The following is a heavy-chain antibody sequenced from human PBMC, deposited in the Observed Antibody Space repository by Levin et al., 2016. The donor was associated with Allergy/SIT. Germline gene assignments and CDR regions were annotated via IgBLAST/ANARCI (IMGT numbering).Heavy chain of an antibody. CDR1: GFTLSSYA. Sequence: GGSLRLSCEASGFTLSSYAISWVRQAPGKGLEWVSGISGSVGSTYYADSVKGRFSISRDNSKNTLYLQMNSLRAEETAVYYCAKGLGRRPGAMDVWGQGTTVTVSS. V-gene: IGHV3-23*01. CDR3: AKGLGRRPGAMDV. D-gene: IGHD7-27*01. J-gene: IGHJ6*02. CDR2: ISGSVGST.